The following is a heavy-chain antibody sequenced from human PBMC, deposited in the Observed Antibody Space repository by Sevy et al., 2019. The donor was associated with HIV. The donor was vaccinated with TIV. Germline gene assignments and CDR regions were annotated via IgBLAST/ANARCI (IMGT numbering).Heavy chain of an antibody. J-gene: IGHJ4*02. V-gene: IGHV4-59*01. Sequence: SETLSLTYNVAGGSISSYFWSWIRQPPGKGLEWMGNIYYTGNTDYSPSLQSRVTMSLDTSKTQFSLRLKSVTAADTAVYYCARDVAARPRVLDYWGQGILVTVSS. D-gene: IGHD6-6*01. CDR3: ARDVAARPRVLDY. CDR2: IYYTGNT. CDR1: GGSISSYF.